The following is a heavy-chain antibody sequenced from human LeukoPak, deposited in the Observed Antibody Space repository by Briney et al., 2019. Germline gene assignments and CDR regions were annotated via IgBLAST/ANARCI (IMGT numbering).Heavy chain of an antibody. Sequence: ASVKVSCKASGYTFTSYGISWVRQAPGQGLEWRGWISAYNGNTNYAQKLQGRVTVTTDTSTSTAYMELRSLRSDDTAVYYCARDPLPETYYDILTGYYNQYYFDYWGQGTLVTVSS. CDR2: ISAYNGNT. D-gene: IGHD3-9*01. V-gene: IGHV1-18*01. J-gene: IGHJ4*02. CDR1: GYTFTSYG. CDR3: ARDPLPETYYDILTGYYNQYYFDY.